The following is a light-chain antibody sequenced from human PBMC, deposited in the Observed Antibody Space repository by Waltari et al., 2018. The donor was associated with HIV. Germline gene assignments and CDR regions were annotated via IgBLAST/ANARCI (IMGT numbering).Light chain of an antibody. J-gene: IGLJ2*01. CDR2: ENT. Sequence: NFMLTQPHSVSESPGKTVTISCTRRSGRIASNYVQWYRQRPGSAPTTVIYENTQIPSGVPDRLSGSIDSSSNSASLTISGLETEDEADYYCQSYFSSNDVIFGGGTKLTVL. CDR1: SGRIASNY. V-gene: IGLV6-57*04. CDR3: QSYFSSNDVI.